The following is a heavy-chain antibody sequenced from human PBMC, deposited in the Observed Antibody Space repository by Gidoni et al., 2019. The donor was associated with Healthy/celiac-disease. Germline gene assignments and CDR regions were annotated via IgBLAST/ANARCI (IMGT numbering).Heavy chain of an antibody. CDR3: ARYHVIAVWYAFDI. CDR2: IYYSGST. D-gene: IGHD6-19*01. Sequence: GGSISSGGYYWSWIRQHPGKGLEWIGYIYYSGSTYYNPSLKSRVTISVDTSKNQCSLKLSSVTAADTAVYYCARYHVIAVWYAFDIWGQGTMVTVSS. V-gene: IGHV4-31*02. J-gene: IGHJ3*02. CDR1: GGSISSGGYY.